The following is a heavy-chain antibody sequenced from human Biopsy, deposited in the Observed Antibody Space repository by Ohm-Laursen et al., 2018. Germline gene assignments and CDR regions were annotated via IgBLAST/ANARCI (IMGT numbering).Heavy chain of an antibody. CDR1: GFSPTERQRGTS. J-gene: IGHJ6*02. V-gene: IGHV2-70*16. D-gene: IGHD2-2*01. CDR2: IDWDDAK. Sequence: ATQTLTLTSDFSGFSPTERQRGTSVNWIRQAPGKSLEWLARIDWDDAKFVSSSLKTRLSISKDDSKAQVVLRMTDMDPVDTGTYYCARLNILVVSAALVYRHRRHLAGMDVWGPGTTVFVSS. CDR3: ARLNILVVSAALVYRHRRHLAGMDV.